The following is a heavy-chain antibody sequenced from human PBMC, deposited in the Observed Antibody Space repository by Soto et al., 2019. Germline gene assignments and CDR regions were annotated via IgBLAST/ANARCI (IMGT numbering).Heavy chain of an antibody. CDR3: ARHGLGYCSGGSCYSEYYYYYMDV. V-gene: IGHV5-51*01. D-gene: IGHD2-15*01. J-gene: IGHJ6*03. CDR2: IYPGDSDT. Sequence: GESLKISCKGSGYSFTSYWIGWVRQMPGKGLEWMGIIYPGDSDTRYSPSFQGQVTISADKSISTAYLQWSSLKASDTAMYYCARHGLGYCSGGSCYSEYYYYYMDVWGKGTTVTVSS. CDR1: GYSFTSYW.